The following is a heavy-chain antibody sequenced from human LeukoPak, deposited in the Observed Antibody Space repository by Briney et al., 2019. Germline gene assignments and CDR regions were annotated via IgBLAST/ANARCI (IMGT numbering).Heavy chain of an antibody. D-gene: IGHD2-21*02. V-gene: IGHV4-34*01. Sequence: PSETLSLTCAVYGGSFSGYYWSCIRHPPGRGRGWGREINHSGSTNYNPSLKRRVTISVDTSKNQFSLKLSSVTAADTAVYYCASIVVVTATNYFDYWGQGTLVTVSS. CDR2: INHSGST. CDR1: GGSFSGYY. J-gene: IGHJ4*02. CDR3: ASIVVVTATNYFDY.